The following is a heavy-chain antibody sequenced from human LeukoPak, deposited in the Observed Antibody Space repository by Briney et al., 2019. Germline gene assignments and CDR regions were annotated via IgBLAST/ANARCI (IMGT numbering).Heavy chain of an antibody. D-gene: IGHD2-2*01. J-gene: IGHJ4*02. CDR2: FDPEDGET. CDR1: GYTLTELS. V-gene: IGHV1-24*01. CDR3: EPPPRYCSSTSCYDPQFDY. Sequence: VASVKVSCKVSGYTLTELSMHWVRQAPGKGLEWMGGFDPEDGETIYAQKFQGRVTMTEDTSTDTAYMELSSLRSEDTAVYYCEPPPRYCSSTSCYDPQFDYWGQEPLVTVSS.